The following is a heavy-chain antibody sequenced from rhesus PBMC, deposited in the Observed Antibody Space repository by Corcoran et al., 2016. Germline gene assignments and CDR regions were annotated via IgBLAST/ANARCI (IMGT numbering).Heavy chain of an antibody. V-gene: IGHV4S10*01. J-gene: IGHJ6*01. D-gene: IGHD6S26*01. CDR1: GCSISDSYR. CDR3: AREDSSGWSHGLDS. CDR2: IYGSSTST. Sequence: QVQLPESGPGVVKPSEPLSLTCAVSGCSISDSYRWSWIRHPPGTGRAWIGYIYGSSTSTNYNPSLKRRVTISKDTSKNQFSLKLSSVTAADTAVYYCAREDSSGWSHGLDSWGQGVVVTVSS.